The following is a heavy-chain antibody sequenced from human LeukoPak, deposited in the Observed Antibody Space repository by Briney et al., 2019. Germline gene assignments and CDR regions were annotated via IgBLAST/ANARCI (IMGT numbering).Heavy chain of an antibody. V-gene: IGHV1-46*01. J-gene: IGHJ4*02. CDR2: INPSGGST. CDR3: ARDLFLELGYCSGGSCYGPGY. D-gene: IGHD2-15*01. CDR1: GYTFTGYY. Sequence: GASVKVSCKASGYTFTGYYMHWVRQAPGQGLEWMGIINPSGGSTSYAQKFQGRVTMTRDTSTSTVYMELSSLRSEDTAVYYCARDLFLELGYCSGGSCYGPGYWGQGTLVTVSS.